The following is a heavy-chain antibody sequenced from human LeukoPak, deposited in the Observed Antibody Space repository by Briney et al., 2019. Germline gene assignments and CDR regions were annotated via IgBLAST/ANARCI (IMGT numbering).Heavy chain of an antibody. CDR1: GYTFTSYG. Sequence: SVKVSCKASGYTFTSYGISWVRQAPGQGLEWMGGIIPIFGSANYAQKFQGRVTVTADESTSTAYLELSSLRSEDTAVYYCARGIQLQSWYYGMDVWGQGTTVTVSS. J-gene: IGHJ6*02. D-gene: IGHD5-18*01. CDR3: ARGIQLQSWYYGMDV. CDR2: IIPIFGSA. V-gene: IGHV1-69*13.